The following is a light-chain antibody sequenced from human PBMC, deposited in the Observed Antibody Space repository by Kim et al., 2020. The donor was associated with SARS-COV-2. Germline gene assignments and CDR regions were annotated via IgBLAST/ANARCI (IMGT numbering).Light chain of an antibody. CDR3: AAWDDRLNGWV. CDR2: YDD. CDR1: SSNIGNNA. V-gene: IGLV1-36*01. J-gene: IGLJ3*02. Sequence: RQRVTISCSGSSSNIGNNAVNWYQQLPGKAPKLLIYYDDLLPSGVSDRFSGSKSGTSASLAISGLQSEDEADYYCAAWDDRLNGWVFGGGPKLTVL.